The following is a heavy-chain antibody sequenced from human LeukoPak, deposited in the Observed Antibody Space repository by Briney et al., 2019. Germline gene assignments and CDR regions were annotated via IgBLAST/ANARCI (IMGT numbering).Heavy chain of an antibody. CDR1: GYTLTGLS. D-gene: IGHD3-22*01. V-gene: IGHV1-24*01. J-gene: IGHJ4*02. CDR3: ATAGSDYYDSSGYPFDY. Sequence: ASVKVSCKVSGYTLTGLSMHWVRQAPGKGLEWMGGFDPEDGETIYAQKFQGRVTMTEDTSTDTAYMELSSLRSEDTAVYYCATAGSDYYDSSGYPFDYWGQGTLVTVSS. CDR2: FDPEDGET.